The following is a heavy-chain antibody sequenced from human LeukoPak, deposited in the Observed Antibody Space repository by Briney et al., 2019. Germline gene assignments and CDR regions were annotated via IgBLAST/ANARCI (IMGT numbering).Heavy chain of an antibody. D-gene: IGHD6-13*01. CDR1: GGSISSYY. V-gene: IGHV4-59*01. Sequence: PSETLSLTCTVSGGSISSYYWSWIRQPPGKGLEWIGYIYYSGSTNYNPSLKSRVTISVDTSKNQFSLKLSSVTAADTAVYYCARDYSRPGPGRVEHWFDPWGQGTLVTVSS. J-gene: IGHJ5*02. CDR3: ARDYSRPGPGRVEHWFDP. CDR2: IYYSGST.